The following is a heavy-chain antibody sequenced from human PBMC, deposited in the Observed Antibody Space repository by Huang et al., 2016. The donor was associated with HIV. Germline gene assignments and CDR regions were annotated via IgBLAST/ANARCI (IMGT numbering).Heavy chain of an antibody. CDR1: GYPFTSHT. V-gene: IGHV7-4-1*02. CDR2: INTHTGNP. D-gene: IGHD3-10*01. Sequence: QVQLVQSGSELKKPGASVKVSCKASGYPFTSHTINWVRQAPGQGLEWMVVINTHTGNPTYAPGFTGRIGFSLDTSVSTAYLQISSLKAEDTAVYYCLIILVRGLIDAVDYWGQGTLVTVSS. J-gene: IGHJ4*02. CDR3: LIILVRGLIDAVDY.